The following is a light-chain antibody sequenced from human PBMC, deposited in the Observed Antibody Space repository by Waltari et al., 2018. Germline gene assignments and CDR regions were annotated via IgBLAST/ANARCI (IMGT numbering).Light chain of an antibody. Sequence: QLTQSPSSLSAPVGDRVTMTFRASQGISSYLAWYQQSPGKAPKLLIYDASTLQSGVPSRFSGSGSGADFTLTISNLQPEEFATYYCQHVNSLPLTFGGGTKVEIK. CDR2: DAS. CDR3: QHVNSLPLT. V-gene: IGKV1-9*01. J-gene: IGKJ4*01. CDR1: QGISSY.